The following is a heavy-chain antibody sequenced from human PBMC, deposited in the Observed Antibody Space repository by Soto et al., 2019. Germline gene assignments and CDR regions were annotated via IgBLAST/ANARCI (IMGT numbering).Heavy chain of an antibody. CDR1: GGSISSGGYY. CDR3: ARGRSDTDMVNLYFDY. CDR2: IYYSGST. Sequence: PSETLSLTCTVSGGSISSGGYYWSWIRQHPGKGLEWIGYIYYSGSTYYNPTLKSRVTISVDTSKNQFSLKLSSVTAADTAVYYCARGRSDTDMVNLYFDYWGQGTLATVSS. D-gene: IGHD5-18*01. J-gene: IGHJ4*02. V-gene: IGHV4-31*03.